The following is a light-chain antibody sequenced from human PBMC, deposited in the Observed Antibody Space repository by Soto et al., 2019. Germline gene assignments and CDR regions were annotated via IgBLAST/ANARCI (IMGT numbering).Light chain of an antibody. CDR1: HSVTSN. J-gene: IGKJ3*01. CDR2: GAS. Sequence: EIVMTQSPATLSVSPGERATLSCRASHSVTSNLAWYQQKPGQAPRLLIYGASIRATGIPVRFSGSGSGTEFTLTISSLQSEDFAVYYCQHYNTWPFTFGPGTKVDIK. V-gene: IGKV3-15*01. CDR3: QHYNTWPFT.